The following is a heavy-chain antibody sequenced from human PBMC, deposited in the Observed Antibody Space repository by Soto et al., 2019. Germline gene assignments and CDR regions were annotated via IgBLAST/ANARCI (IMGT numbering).Heavy chain of an antibody. J-gene: IGHJ4*02. CDR3: ARQKRDIVVVVAAYDY. D-gene: IGHD2-15*01. V-gene: IGHV4-39*01. CDR1: GGSISSSSYY. Sequence: QLQLQESGPGLVKPSETLSLTCTVSGGSISSSSYYWGWIRQPPGKGLEWIGSIYYSGSTYYNPSLKCRVTISVDTSKNQFSLKLSSVTAADTAVYYCARQKRDIVVVVAAYDYWGQGTLVTVSS. CDR2: IYYSGST.